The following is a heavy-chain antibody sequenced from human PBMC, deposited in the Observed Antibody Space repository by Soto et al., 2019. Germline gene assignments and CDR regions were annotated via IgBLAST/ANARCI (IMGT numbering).Heavy chain of an antibody. D-gene: IGHD3-10*01. J-gene: IGHJ4*02. CDR1: GFSFASYA. Sequence: EVQLLESGGGLVQPGGSLRLSCAASGFSFASYAMNWVRQAPGKGLEWVSGIRGSGGSTYYADSVKGRFTISRDNSKNTLYLQLSSLRVDDTAVYYCAKGFGISWKYYLDYWGQGTLVTVSS. CDR3: AKGFGISWKYYLDY. V-gene: IGHV3-23*01. CDR2: IRGSGGST.